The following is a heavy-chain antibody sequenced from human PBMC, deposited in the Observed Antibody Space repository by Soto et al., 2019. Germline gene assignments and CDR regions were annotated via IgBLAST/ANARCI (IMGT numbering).Heavy chain of an antibody. V-gene: IGHV1-69*13. CDR1: GGTFSSYA. CDR2: IIPILGTA. D-gene: IGHD3-10*01. Sequence: GASVKVSCKASGGTFSSYAISWVRQAPGQGLEWMGGIIPILGTANYAQKFQGRVTITADESTSTAYMELSSLRSEDTAVYYCAGGNYYGSSYYYYYGMDVWGQGTTVTVSS. J-gene: IGHJ6*02. CDR3: AGGNYYGSSYYYYYGMDV.